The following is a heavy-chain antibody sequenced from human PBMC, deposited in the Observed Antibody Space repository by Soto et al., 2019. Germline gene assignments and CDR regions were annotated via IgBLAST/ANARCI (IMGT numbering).Heavy chain of an antibody. V-gene: IGHV3-30*04. CDR2: IPYDEIDK. Sequence: GGSLRLSCAASGFTFSNYTMQWVRQAPGKGLEWVALIPYDEIDKYFADAVKGRFTISRGNSKNTLYLQMDSLRAEDTAVYYCAGRSGSSDYWGRGTLVTVSS. CDR3: AGRSGSSDY. J-gene: IGHJ4*02. CDR1: GFTFSNYT. D-gene: IGHD3-10*01.